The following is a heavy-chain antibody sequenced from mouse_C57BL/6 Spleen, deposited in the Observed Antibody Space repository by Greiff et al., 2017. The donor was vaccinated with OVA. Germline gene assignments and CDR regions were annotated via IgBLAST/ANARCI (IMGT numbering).Heavy chain of an antibody. CDR2: IWSGGST. CDR3: ARKVNYYGSSYVDYAMDY. CDR1: GSSLTSDG. J-gene: IGHJ4*01. V-gene: IGHV2-2*01. Sequence: VKLMESGPGLVQPSQSLSITCTVPGSSLTSDGGHWVRQSQGKGLEWLGVIWSGGSTDSNAAFISRLSISKDNSKSQVFIKMNSLQADDTAIYYCARKVNYYGSSYVDYAMDYWGQGTSVTVSS. D-gene: IGHD1-1*01.